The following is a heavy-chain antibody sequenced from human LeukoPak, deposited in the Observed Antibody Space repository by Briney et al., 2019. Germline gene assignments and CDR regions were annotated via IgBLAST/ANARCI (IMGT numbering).Heavy chain of an antibody. V-gene: IGHV3-48*01. CDR1: GFTFSSYS. CDR3: ARVRGITMKGYYYYYMDV. D-gene: IGHD3-22*01. CDR2: ISSSSSTI. Sequence: QPGGSLRLSCAASGFTFSSYSMNWVRQAPGKGLEWVSYISSSSSTIYYADSVKGRFTISRDNAKNSLYLQMNSLRAEDTAVYYCARVRGITMKGYYYYYMDVWGKGTTVTVSS. J-gene: IGHJ6*03.